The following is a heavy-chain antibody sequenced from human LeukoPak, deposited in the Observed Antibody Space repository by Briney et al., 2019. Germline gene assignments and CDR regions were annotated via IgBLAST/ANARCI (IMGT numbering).Heavy chain of an antibody. CDR2: ISHDGSNN. CDR3: AKVRVGTAHFDY. J-gene: IGHJ4*02. CDR1: GFTFSNYG. D-gene: IGHD2-15*01. Sequence: PGGSLRLSCAASGFTFSNYGMHWVHQAPGKGLEWVVVISHDGSNNNYADSVKGRFTISRDNSKNTLYLQMNSLRPEDTAVYYCAKVRVGTAHFDYWGQGTLVTVSS. V-gene: IGHV3-30*18.